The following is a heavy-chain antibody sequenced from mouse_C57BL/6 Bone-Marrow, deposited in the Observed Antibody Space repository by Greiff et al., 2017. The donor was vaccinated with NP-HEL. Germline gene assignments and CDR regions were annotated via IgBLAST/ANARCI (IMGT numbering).Heavy chain of an antibody. CDR3: ARCVYDYGEVYFDY. CDR2: INPNNGGT. J-gene: IGHJ2*01. V-gene: IGHV1-18*01. CDR1: GYTFTDYN. D-gene: IGHD2-4*01. Sequence: VQLQQSGPELVKPGASVKIPCKASGYTFTDYNMDWVKQSHGKSLEWIGDINPNNGGTIYNQKFKGKATLTVDKSSSTAYMELRSLTSEDTAVYYCARCVYDYGEVYFDYWGQGTTLTVSS.